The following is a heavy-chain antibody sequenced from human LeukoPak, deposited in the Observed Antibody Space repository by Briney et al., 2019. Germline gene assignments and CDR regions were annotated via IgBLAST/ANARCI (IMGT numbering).Heavy chain of an antibody. CDR1: GYSFTGNY. CDR3: ARGAGLYYYYYMDV. Sequence: GASVKVSCKASGYSFTGNYIHWVRQAPGQGLEWMGWINPNSGGTMYAQKFQGRVTMIRDTSISTAYMELRSLRSDDTAVYYCARGAGLYYYYYMDVWGKGTTVTVSS. CDR2: INPNSGGT. J-gene: IGHJ6*03. V-gene: IGHV1-2*02. D-gene: IGHD3-10*01.